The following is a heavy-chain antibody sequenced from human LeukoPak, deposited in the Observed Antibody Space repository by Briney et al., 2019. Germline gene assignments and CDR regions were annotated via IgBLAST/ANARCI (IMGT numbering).Heavy chain of an antibody. V-gene: IGHV3-23*01. CDR1: GFTFSSYA. D-gene: IGHD3-3*01. J-gene: IGHJ4*02. Sequence: GGSLRLSCAASGFTFSSYAMSWVRQAPGKGLEWVSAISGSGGSTYYADSVKGRFTISRDNAKNTLYLQMNSLRAEDTAVYYCARESFGVSSFDYWGQGTLVTVSS. CDR2: ISGSGGST. CDR3: ARESFGVSSFDY.